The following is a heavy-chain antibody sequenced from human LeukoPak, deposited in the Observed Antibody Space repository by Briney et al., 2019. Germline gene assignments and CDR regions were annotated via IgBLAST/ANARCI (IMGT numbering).Heavy chain of an antibody. CDR2: INPSGGST. V-gene: IGHV1-46*01. Sequence: ASVKVSCKASGYTFSSYYMHWVRQAPGQGLEWMGIINPSGGSTGYAQKFQGRVTMTRDTSTSTVYMELSSLRSEDTAVYYCARSRETIAMAGDYYYGMDVWGQGTTVTVSS. D-gene: IGHD6-19*01. J-gene: IGHJ6*02. CDR1: GYTFSSYY. CDR3: ARSRETIAMAGDYYYGMDV.